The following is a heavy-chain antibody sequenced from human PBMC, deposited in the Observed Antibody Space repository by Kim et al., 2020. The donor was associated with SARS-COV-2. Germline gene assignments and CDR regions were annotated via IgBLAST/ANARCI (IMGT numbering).Heavy chain of an antibody. CDR3: AALDYYDSSGTFDY. D-gene: IGHD3-22*01. J-gene: IGHJ4*02. V-gene: IGHV1-58*01. Sequence: AKKFQERVTITRDMSTSTAYMELSSLRSEDTAVYYCAALDYYDSSGTFDYWGQGTLVTVSS.